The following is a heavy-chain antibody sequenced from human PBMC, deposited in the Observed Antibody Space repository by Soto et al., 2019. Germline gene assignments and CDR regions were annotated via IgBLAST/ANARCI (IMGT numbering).Heavy chain of an antibody. J-gene: IGHJ6*03. CDR1: GFSFTTYS. V-gene: IGHV3-48*01. D-gene: IGHD1-7*01. CDR2: IGSSGSPI. Sequence: EVQLVESGGGSVQPGGSLRLSCAASGFSFTTYSMNWVRQAPGKGLEWVSNIGSSGSPIYYADSVKGRFTISRDNAKNSLYLQMNSLRAEDTAVYYCARDGYNWNYVGRGPYYTDVWGRGTMVTVSS. CDR3: ARDGYNWNYVGRGPYYTDV.